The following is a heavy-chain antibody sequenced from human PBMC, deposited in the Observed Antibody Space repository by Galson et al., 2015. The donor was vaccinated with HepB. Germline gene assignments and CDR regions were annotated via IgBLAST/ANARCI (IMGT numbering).Heavy chain of an antibody. CDR3: ARGIPIAARPYWFDP. D-gene: IGHD6-6*01. Sequence: SVKVSCKASGGTFSSYAISWVRQAPGQGLEWMGGIIPIFGTANYAQKFQGRVTITADESTSTAYMELSSLRSEDTAVYYCARGIPIAARPYWFDPWGQGTLVTVSS. CDR2: IIPIFGTA. V-gene: IGHV1-69*13. CDR1: GGTFSSYA. J-gene: IGHJ5*02.